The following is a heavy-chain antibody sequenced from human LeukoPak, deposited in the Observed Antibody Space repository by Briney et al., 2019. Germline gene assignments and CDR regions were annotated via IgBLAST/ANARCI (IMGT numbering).Heavy chain of an antibody. D-gene: IGHD3-22*01. J-gene: IGHJ4*02. CDR1: GFTFSDHA. Sequence: GGSLRLSCAASGFTFSDHAMSWVRQTPAKGLESVSSISAGGDRTHYADSVKGRFTVSRDNSKNTLYLHMNSLRAEDTAVYFCAYLDSSGYYYGRLRYWGRGTPVTVSS. CDR3: AYLDSSGYYYGRLRY. CDR2: ISAGGDRT. V-gene: IGHV3-23*01.